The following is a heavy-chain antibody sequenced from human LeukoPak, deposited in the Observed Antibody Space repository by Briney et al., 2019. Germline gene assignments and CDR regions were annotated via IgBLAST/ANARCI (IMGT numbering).Heavy chain of an antibody. CDR1: GFIVSSNY. Sequence: GGSQRLFCVASGFIVSSNYMNLVLFAPGKGLERVSVIYSGGNTYYADSVKGRFTISRDNSENTEYLQIKSLGAEDTAVYYCARGVTSVPSCPGYWGQGTLVTVSS. D-gene: IGHD2-15*01. J-gene: IGHJ4*02. CDR3: ARGVTSVPSCPGY. V-gene: IGHV3-66*01. CDR2: IYSGGNT.